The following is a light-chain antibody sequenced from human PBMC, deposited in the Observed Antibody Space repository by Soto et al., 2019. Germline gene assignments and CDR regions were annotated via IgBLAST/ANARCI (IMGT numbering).Light chain of an antibody. J-gene: IGLJ1*01. V-gene: IGLV2-18*02. CDR2: DVS. Sequence: QSVLTQPPSVSGSPGQSVAISCTGTSSDVGGYNRVSWYQQAPGEAPKLLIYDVSNRPSGGSTRFSGSKSGNTASLTISGLQAEDEADYYCTSYASGSAYVFGPGTKVTVL. CDR1: SSDVGGYNR. CDR3: TSYASGSAYV.